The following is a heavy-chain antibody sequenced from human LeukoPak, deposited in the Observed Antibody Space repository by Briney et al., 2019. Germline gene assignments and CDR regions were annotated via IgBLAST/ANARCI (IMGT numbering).Heavy chain of an antibody. CDR3: AKELLAGTVDY. J-gene: IGHJ4*01. Sequence: GGSLRLSCAASGFTFSSYGMHWVRQAPGKGLEWVAVISYDGSNKYYADSVKGRFTISRDNSKNTLYLQMNSLRAEGTAVYYCAKELLAGTVDYWGHGTLVTVSS. D-gene: IGHD6-19*01. CDR2: ISYDGSNK. CDR1: GFTFSSYG. V-gene: IGHV3-30*18.